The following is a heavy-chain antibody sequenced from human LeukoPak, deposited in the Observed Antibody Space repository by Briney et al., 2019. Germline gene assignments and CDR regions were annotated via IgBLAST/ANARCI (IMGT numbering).Heavy chain of an antibody. Sequence: GASVKVSCKASGYTFTSYGISWVRQAPGQGLEWMGIINPSGGSTSYAQKFQGRVTMTRDTSTSTVYMELSSLRSEDTAVYYCARSGSGSGYYLGGSWDYWGQGTLVTVSS. D-gene: IGHD3-3*01. CDR1: GYTFTSYG. J-gene: IGHJ4*02. CDR2: INPSGGST. V-gene: IGHV1-46*01. CDR3: ARSGSGSGYYLGGSWDY.